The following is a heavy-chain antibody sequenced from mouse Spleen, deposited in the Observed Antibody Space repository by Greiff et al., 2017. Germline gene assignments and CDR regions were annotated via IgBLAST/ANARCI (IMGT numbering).Heavy chain of an antibody. V-gene: IGHV5-4*02. J-gene: IGHJ1*01. CDR2: ISDGGSYT. CDR3: ARVYGYDGYWYFDV. Sequence: EVHLVESGGGLVKPGGSLKLSCAASGFTFSDYYMYWVRQTPEKRLEWVATISDGGSYTYYPDSVKGRFTISRDNAKNNLYLQMSSLKSEDTAMYYCARVYGYDGYWYFDVWGAGTTVTVSS. D-gene: IGHD2-2*01. CDR1: GFTFSDYY.